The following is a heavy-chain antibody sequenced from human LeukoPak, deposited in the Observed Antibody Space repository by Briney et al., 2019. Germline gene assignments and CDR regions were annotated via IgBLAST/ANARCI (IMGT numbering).Heavy chain of an antibody. Sequence: ASVKVSCKASGSPFTSYGISWVRRAPGQGLEWMGWITAYNGNTNYAQKLQGRVTMTTDTSTSTAYMELRSLRSNDTAVYYCARDRRGYYDSSGYYPYNWFDPWGQGTLVTVSS. V-gene: IGHV1-18*01. D-gene: IGHD3-22*01. CDR3: ARDRRGYYDSSGYYPYNWFDP. J-gene: IGHJ5*02. CDR2: ITAYNGNT. CDR1: GSPFTSYG.